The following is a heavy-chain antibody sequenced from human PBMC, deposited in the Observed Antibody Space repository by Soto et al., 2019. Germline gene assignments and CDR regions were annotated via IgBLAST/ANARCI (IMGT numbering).Heavy chain of an antibody. V-gene: IGHV3-30*18. Sequence: GGSLRLSCAASGFTFSSYGMHWVRQAPGKGLEWVAVISYDGSNKYYADSVKGRFTISRDNSKNTLYLQMNSLRAEDTAVYYCAKDGEYCSSTSCYSDYYYGMDVWGQGTTVTVSS. CDR3: AKDGEYCSSTSCYSDYYYGMDV. D-gene: IGHD2-2*01. J-gene: IGHJ6*02. CDR2: ISYDGSNK. CDR1: GFTFSSYG.